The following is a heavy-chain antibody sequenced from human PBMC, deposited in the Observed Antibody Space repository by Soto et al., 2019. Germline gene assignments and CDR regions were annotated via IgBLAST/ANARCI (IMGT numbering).Heavy chain of an antibody. D-gene: IGHD6-13*01. CDR2: IYYSGST. V-gene: IGHV4-39*01. CDR1: GGSISSSRYY. J-gene: IGHJ4*02. CDR3: ERGEAAGLHYFDY. Sequence: XGTLALTFTFSGGSISSSRYYWGWIRQPPGKGLEWIGSIYYSGSTYYNPSLKSRVTISVDTSKNQFSLRLSSVTAADTAVYYCERGEAAGLHYFDYWGQGTLVTVSS.